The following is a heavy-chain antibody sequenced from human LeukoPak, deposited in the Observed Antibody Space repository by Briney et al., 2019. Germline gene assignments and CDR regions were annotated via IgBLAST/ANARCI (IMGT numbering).Heavy chain of an antibody. V-gene: IGHV3-7*01. CDR2: IKQDGSEK. CDR3: ARLLGYCSGGSCYSIRFDY. J-gene: IGHJ4*02. CDR1: GFTFSSYW. D-gene: IGHD2-15*01. Sequence: GGSLRLSCAASGFTFSSYWMSWVRQAPGKGLEWVANIKQDGSEKYYVDSVKGRFTISRDNAKNSLYLQMNCLRAEDTAVYYCARLLGYCSGGSCYSIRFDYWGQGTLVTVSS.